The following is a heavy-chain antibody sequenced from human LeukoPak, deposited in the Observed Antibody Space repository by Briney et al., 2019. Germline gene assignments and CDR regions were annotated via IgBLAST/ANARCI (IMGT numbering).Heavy chain of an antibody. CDR2: ISYDGSNK. CDR1: GFTFSSYG. Sequence: GGSLRLSCAASGFTFSSYGVHWVRQAPGKGLEWVAAISYDGSNKYYADSVKGRFTISRDNSKNTVYLQMNSLRAEGTAVYYCAKDLGSGSYPDYYYYGMDVWGQGTTVTVSS. J-gene: IGHJ6*02. D-gene: IGHD1-26*01. CDR3: AKDLGSGSYPDYYYYGMDV. V-gene: IGHV3-30*18.